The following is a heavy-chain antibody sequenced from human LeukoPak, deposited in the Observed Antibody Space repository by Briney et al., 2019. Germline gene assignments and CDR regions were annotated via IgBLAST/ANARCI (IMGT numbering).Heavy chain of an antibody. CDR3: ARQTTLDY. Sequence: EASVKVSCKASGYTFTSYAMHWVRQAPGQRLEWMGWINGGNGNTKYSQKFQGRVTISRDTSASTAYMELSSLRSEDTAVYYCARQTTLDYWGQGTLVTVSS. CDR2: INGGNGNT. D-gene: IGHD1/OR15-1a*01. CDR1: GYTFTSYA. V-gene: IGHV1-3*01. J-gene: IGHJ4*02.